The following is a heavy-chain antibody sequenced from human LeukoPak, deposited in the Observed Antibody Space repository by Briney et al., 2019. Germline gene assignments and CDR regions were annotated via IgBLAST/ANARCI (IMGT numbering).Heavy chain of an antibody. CDR1: GYTFTTYG. CDR3: ARVSSSSNFDY. Sequence: GASVKFSCKTSGYTFTTYGITWVRQAPGQGLEWMGWISAYNGNTNYAQKLQGRVTMTTDTSTSTAYMELRSLRSDDTAVYYCARVSSSSNFDYWGQGTLVTVSS. D-gene: IGHD6-13*01. V-gene: IGHV1-18*01. CDR2: ISAYNGNT. J-gene: IGHJ4*02.